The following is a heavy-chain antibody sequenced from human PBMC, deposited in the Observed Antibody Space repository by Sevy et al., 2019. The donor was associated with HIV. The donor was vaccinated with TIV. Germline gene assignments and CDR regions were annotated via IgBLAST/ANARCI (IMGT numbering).Heavy chain of an antibody. CDR1: GFTFSKYP. Sequence: GGSLRLSCVVSGFTFSKYPMNWVRQAPGKGLEWVSSISSSSNYIYYGDSVKGRFTSSRDNAKNPLYLQMNSLRADDTAVYYCVRDGGCSSSSCLLYFDYWGQGILVTVSS. CDR2: ISSSSNYI. D-gene: IGHD2-15*01. CDR3: VRDGGCSSSSCLLYFDY. J-gene: IGHJ4*02. V-gene: IGHV3-21*01.